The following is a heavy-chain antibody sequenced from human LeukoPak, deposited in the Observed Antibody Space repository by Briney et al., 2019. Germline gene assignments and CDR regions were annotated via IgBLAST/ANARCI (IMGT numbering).Heavy chain of an antibody. CDR1: GFTFSSYW. J-gene: IGHJ4*02. Sequence: GGSLRLSCAASGFTFSSYWMSWVRQAPGKGLEWVANIKQDGSEKYYVDSVKGRFTISRDNAKNSLFLQMNSLRAEDTAVYYCARLHYEILTGHPAFDFWGQGTLVTVSS. D-gene: IGHD3-9*01. CDR2: IKQDGSEK. V-gene: IGHV3-7*01. CDR3: ARLHYEILTGHPAFDF.